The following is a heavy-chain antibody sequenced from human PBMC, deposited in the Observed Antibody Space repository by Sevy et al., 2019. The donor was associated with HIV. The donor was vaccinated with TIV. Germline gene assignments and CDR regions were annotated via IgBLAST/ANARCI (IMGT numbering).Heavy chain of an antibody. Sequence: ASVKVSCKASGYTFTSYGISWVRQAPGQGLEWMGWISAYNGNTNYAQKLQGRVTMTTDTSTSKAYMELRSLRSDDTAVYYSGRDEGSGYDRAFDYWGQGTLVTVSS. V-gene: IGHV1-18*04. CDR2: ISAYNGNT. J-gene: IGHJ4*02. CDR3: GRDEGSGYDRAFDY. D-gene: IGHD5-12*01. CDR1: GYTFTSYG.